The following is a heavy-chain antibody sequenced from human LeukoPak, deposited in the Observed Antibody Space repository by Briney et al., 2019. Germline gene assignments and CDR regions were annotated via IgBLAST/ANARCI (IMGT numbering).Heavy chain of an antibody. CDR2: INPNSGGT. CDR3: AREGPSDIVVVVAATPSGGFSY. D-gene: IGHD2-15*01. Sequence: GASVKVSCKASGYTFTSYYMHWVRQAPGQGLEWMGWINPNSGGTNYAQKFQGRVTMTRDTSISTAYMELSRLRSDDTAVYYCAREGPSDIVVVVAATPSGGFSYWGQGTLVTVSS. CDR1: GYTFTSYY. V-gene: IGHV1-2*02. J-gene: IGHJ4*02.